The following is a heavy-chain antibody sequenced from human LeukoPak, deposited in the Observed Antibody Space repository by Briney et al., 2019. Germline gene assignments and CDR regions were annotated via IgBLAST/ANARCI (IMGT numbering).Heavy chain of an antibody. D-gene: IGHD3-22*01. Sequence: SVKVSCKASGYTFTSYGISWVRQAPGQGLEWMGGIIPIFGTANYAQKFQGRVTITADESTSTAYMELSSLRSEDTAVYYCASSDYYDSSGLWGFDYWGQGTLVTVSS. CDR2: IIPIFGTA. J-gene: IGHJ4*02. CDR3: ASSDYYDSSGLWGFDY. V-gene: IGHV1-69*13. CDR1: GYTFTSYG.